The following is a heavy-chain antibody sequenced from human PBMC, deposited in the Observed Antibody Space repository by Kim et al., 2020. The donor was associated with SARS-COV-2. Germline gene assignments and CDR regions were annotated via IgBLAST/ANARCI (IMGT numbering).Heavy chain of an antibody. CDR1: GGSISRYY. V-gene: IGHV4-59*01. CDR2: IDYSGST. J-gene: IGHJ4*02. Sequence: SETLSLTCTVSGGSISRYYWSWIRQPPGKGLEWIGYIDYSGSTNYNPSLKSRVTISVDTSKNQFSLKLSSVTAADAAVYYCARVIRYYYDGSGHYYPYYFGSWSQGTLVTVSS. D-gene: IGHD3-22*01. CDR3: ARVIRYYYDGSGHYYPYYFGS.